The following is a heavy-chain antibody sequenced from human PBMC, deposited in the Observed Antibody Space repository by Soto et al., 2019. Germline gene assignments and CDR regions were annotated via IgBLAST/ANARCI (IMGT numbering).Heavy chain of an antibody. V-gene: IGHV4-34*01. J-gene: IGHJ6*03. CDR1: GWSFSGYY. Sequence: SETLSLTCAFYGWSFSGYYWSLIRQPPGKGLEWIGEINHSGSTNYNPSLKSRVTISVDTSKSQFSLKLSSVTAADTAVYYCARAPSISTVTSYFYYYMDVWAKGTTVTVSS. CDR3: ARAPSISTVTSYFYYYMDV. D-gene: IGHD4-4*01. CDR2: INHSGST.